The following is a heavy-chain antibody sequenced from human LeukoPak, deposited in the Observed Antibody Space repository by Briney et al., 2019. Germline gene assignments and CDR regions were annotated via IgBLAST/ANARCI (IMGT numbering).Heavy chain of an antibody. CDR3: AKDLAGYFDY. CDR1: GFTFSSYG. Sequence: GGSLRLSCAASGFTFSSYGMHWVRQAPGKGLEWVAVISYDGSNKYYADSVKGRFTISRDNSKDTLYLQMNSLRAEDTAVYYCAKDLAGYFDYWGQGTLVTVSS. V-gene: IGHV3-30*18. CDR2: ISYDGSNK. J-gene: IGHJ4*02.